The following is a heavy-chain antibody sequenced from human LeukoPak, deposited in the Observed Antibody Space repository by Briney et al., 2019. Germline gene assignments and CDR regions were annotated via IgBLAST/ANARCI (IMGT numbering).Heavy chain of an antibody. Sequence: GASVKVSCKASGYTFTGYYMHWVRQAPGQGLEWMGWINPNSGGTNYAQKFQGRVTMTRDTSISTAYMELSRLRSDDTAVYYCARAQWLSQNLGDYWGQGTLVTVSS. J-gene: IGHJ4*02. CDR1: GYTFTGYY. D-gene: IGHD6-19*01. CDR2: INPNSGGT. V-gene: IGHV1-2*02. CDR3: ARAQWLSQNLGDY.